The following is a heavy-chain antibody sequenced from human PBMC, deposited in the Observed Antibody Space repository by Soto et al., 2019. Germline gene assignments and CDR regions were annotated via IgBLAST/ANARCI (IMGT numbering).Heavy chain of an antibody. V-gene: IGHV2-5*02. Sequence: QITLKESGPTLVKPTQTLTLTCTFSGTSLTMSGVGVGWIRQPPGKALEWLALIYWDDDKRYSPSLKNRLTITKDTSKNQVVLSMTNVDPVDTATYYCTHSPEYPVFDYWGQGTLVTVSS. CDR3: THSPEYPVFDY. CDR1: GTSLTMSGVG. CDR2: IYWDDDK. J-gene: IGHJ4*02.